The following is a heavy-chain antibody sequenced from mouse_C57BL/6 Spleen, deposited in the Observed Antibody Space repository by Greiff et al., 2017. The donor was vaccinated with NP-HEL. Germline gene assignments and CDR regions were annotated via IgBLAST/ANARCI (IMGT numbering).Heavy chain of an antibody. Sequence: EVKLQESGPVLVKPGASVKMSCKASGYTFTDYYMNWVKQSHGKSLEWIGVINPYNGGTSYNQKFKGKATLTVDKSSSTAYMELNSLTSEDSAVYYCARGESGKAWFAYWGQGTLVTVSA. J-gene: IGHJ3*01. CDR2: INPYNGGT. CDR1: GYTFTDYY. CDR3: ARGESGKAWFAY. V-gene: IGHV1-19*01.